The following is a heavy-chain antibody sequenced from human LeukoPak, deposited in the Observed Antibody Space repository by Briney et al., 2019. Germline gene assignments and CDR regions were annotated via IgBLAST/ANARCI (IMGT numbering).Heavy chain of an antibody. V-gene: IGHV4-34*01. CDR2: INHSGST. CDR3: ARSGYSSGYHLY. Sequence: SETLSLTCAVYGGSFSGYYWSWIRQPPGKGLEWIGEINHSGSTNYNPSLKSRVTISVDTSKNQFSLKLSSVTAADTAVYYCARSGYSSGYHLYWGQGTLVTVSS. CDR1: GGSFSGYY. D-gene: IGHD6-19*01. J-gene: IGHJ4*02.